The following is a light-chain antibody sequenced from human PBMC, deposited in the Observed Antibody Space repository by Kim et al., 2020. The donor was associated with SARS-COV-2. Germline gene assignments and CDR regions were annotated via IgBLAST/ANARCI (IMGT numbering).Light chain of an antibody. CDR2: DAS. J-gene: IGKJ2*01. Sequence: LSPGERATLSCRASQSVSSYLAWDQQKPGQAPSLLIYDASNRATGTPARFSGSGSGTDFTLTISSLEPEDFGVYYCQQRGNWPMYTFGQGTKLEI. CDR1: QSVSSY. V-gene: IGKV3-11*01. CDR3: QQRGNWPMYT.